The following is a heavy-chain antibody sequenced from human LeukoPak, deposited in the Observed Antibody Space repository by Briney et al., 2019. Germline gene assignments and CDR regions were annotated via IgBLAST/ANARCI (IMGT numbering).Heavy chain of an antibody. J-gene: IGHJ5*02. Sequence: RGSRRLSCSASGITFSDYYMSWIRQAPGKGLEWVSYINSSSIYTNYTHYVKGRFTISRDNAENSLYLQMNSLRAEDTAVYYCAAPTMVRAPWGQATVDAVSS. CDR2: INSSSIYT. CDR1: GITFSDYY. CDR3: AAPTMVRAP. D-gene: IGHD3-10*01. V-gene: IGHV3-11*03.